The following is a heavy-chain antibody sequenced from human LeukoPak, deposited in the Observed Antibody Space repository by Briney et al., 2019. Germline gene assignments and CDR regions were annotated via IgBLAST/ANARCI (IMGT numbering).Heavy chain of an antibody. CDR2: IYYSGST. CDR3: ARQEVDIVVAYPKTTPNAFDI. CDR1: GGSISSSSYY. Sequence: PSETLSLTCTVSGGSISSSSYYWGWIRQPPGKGLEWIGSIYYSGSTYYNPSLKSRVTISVDTSKNQFSLKLSSVTAADTAVYYCARQEVDIVVAYPKTTPNAFDIWGQGTMVTVSS. V-gene: IGHV4-39*01. D-gene: IGHD2-2*01. J-gene: IGHJ3*02.